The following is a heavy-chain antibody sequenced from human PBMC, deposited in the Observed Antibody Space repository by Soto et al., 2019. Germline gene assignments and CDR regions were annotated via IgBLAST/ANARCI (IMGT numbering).Heavy chain of an antibody. CDR3: ARGAVVTPPKHYYYYGMDV. Sequence: GGSLRLSCAASGFTFSSYDMHWVRQATGKGLEWVSAIGTAGDTYYPGSVKGRFTISRENAKNSMYLQMNSLRAEDTAVYYCARGAVVTPPKHYYYYGMDVWGQGTTVTVSS. J-gene: IGHJ6*02. D-gene: IGHD2-15*01. V-gene: IGHV3-13*01. CDR1: GFTFSSYD. CDR2: IGTAGDT.